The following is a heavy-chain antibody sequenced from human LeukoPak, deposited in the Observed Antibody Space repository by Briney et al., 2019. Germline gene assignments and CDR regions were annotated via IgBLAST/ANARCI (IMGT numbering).Heavy chain of an antibody. Sequence: GASVKVSCKASGYTFTSYGISWVRQAPGQGLELMGWISAYNGNTNYAQKLQGRVTMTTDTSTSTAYMELRSLRSDDTAVYYCARVAAGTRTSWNRLGLYYYYYYMDVWGKGTTVTVSS. CDR2: ISAYNGNT. D-gene: IGHD6-13*01. CDR1: GYTFTSYG. V-gene: IGHV1-18*01. J-gene: IGHJ6*03. CDR3: ARVAAGTRTSWNRLGLYYYYYYMDV.